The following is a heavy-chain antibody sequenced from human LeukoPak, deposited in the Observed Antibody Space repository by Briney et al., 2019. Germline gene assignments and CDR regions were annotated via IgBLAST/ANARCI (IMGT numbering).Heavy chain of an antibody. Sequence: GRSLRLSCAASGFTFSSYAMHWVRQAPGKGLEWVAVISYDGSNKYYADSVKGRFTISRDNSKNTLYLQMNSLRAEDTAAYYCARDPQAGRWPGFDYWGQGTLVTVSS. CDR3: ARDPQAGRWPGFDY. V-gene: IGHV3-30*04. D-gene: IGHD1-26*01. J-gene: IGHJ4*02. CDR2: ISYDGSNK. CDR1: GFTFSSYA.